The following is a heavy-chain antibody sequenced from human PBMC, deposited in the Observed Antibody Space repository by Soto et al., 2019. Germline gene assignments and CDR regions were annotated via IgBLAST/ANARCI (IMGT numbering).Heavy chain of an antibody. D-gene: IGHD6-13*01. CDR3: ATATYSRSWYDYYYYYGMDV. CDR2: IYPGDSDT. V-gene: IGHV5-51*01. Sequence: GEPLKISCKGSGYSFTSYWIGWARQMPGKGLEWMGIIYPGDSDTRYSPSFQGQVTISADKSISTAYLQWSSLKASDTAMYYCATATYSRSWYDYYYYYGMDVWGQGTTVTVYS. CDR1: GYSFTSYW. J-gene: IGHJ6*02.